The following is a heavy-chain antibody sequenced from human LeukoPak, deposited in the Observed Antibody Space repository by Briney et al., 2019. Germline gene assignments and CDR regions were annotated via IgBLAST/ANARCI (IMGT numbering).Heavy chain of an antibody. CDR1: GFTFSSYG. V-gene: IGHV3-33*01. J-gene: IGHJ4*02. D-gene: IGHD2-2*01. CDR3: AREGSRGSGFDY. CDR2: IWYDGSNK. Sequence: PGRSLRLSCTASGFTFSSYGMHWVRQAPGKGLEWVAVIWYDGSNKYYADSVKGRFTISRDNSKNTLYLQMNSLRAEDTAVYYCAREGSRGSGFDYWGQGTLVTVSS.